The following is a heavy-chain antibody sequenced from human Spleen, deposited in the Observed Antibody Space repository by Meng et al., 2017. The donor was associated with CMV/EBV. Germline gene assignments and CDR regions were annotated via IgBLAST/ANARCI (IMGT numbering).Heavy chain of an antibody. CDR2: INPKSGGT. CDR3: ARGGQQLVRRYFDY. Sequence: ASVKVSCKASGYTFTGYYMHWVRQAPGQGLEWMGWINPKSGGTNYAQRFQGRVTMTRDTSISTAYMELSRLRSDDAAVYYCARGGQQLVRRYFDYWGQGTLVTVSS. CDR1: GYTFTGYY. J-gene: IGHJ4*02. V-gene: IGHV1-2*02. D-gene: IGHD6-13*01.